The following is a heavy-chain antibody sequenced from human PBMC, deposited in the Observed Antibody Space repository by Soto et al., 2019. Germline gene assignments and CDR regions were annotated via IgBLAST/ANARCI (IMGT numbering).Heavy chain of an antibody. CDR1: GFTFRSYA. D-gene: IGHD6-13*01. V-gene: IGHV3-23*01. Sequence: EVQLLASGGGLVQPGGSLRLSCAASGFTFRSYAMNWVRQAPGKGLEWVSVISGSGGSTYYADSVKGRFSISRDNSKNTLYLQMNSLRAEDTAVDYCARRGPGTYFDYWGQGTLVTVSS. J-gene: IGHJ4*02. CDR2: ISGSGGST. CDR3: ARRGPGTYFDY.